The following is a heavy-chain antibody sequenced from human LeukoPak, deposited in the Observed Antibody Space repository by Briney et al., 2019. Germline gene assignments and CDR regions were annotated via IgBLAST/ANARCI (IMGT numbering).Heavy chain of an antibody. V-gene: IGHV3-30*02. CDR1: GFNFSSYG. CDR2: IRYDGSNK. J-gene: IGHJ4*02. Sequence: PGGSLRLSCAASGFNFSSYGMHWVRQAPGKGLEWVAFIRYDGSNKYYADSVKGRFTISRDNSKNTLYLQMNSLRAEDTAVYYCAKDSYDFWSGYHTRPLDYWGQGTLVTVSS. CDR3: AKDSYDFWSGYHTRPLDY. D-gene: IGHD3-3*01.